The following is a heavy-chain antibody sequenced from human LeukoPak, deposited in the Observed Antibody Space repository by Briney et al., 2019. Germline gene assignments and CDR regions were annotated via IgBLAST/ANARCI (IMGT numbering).Heavy chain of an antibody. CDR1: GFTFSGYA. CDR3: AKGDSSSWYSGDY. Sequence: GGSLRLSCAASGFTFSGYAMSWVRQAPGKGLEWVSAISGSGGSTYYADSVKGRFTISRDNSKNTLYLQMNSLRAEDTAVYYCAKGDSSSWYSGDYWGQGTLVTVSS. CDR2: ISGSGGST. V-gene: IGHV3-23*01. J-gene: IGHJ4*02. D-gene: IGHD6-13*01.